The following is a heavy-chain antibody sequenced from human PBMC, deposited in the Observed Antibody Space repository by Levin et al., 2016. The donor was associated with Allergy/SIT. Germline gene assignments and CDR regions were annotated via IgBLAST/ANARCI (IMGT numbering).Heavy chain of an antibody. CDR2: IYYSGST. J-gene: IGHJ4*02. CDR3: ARGSGPAAAGL. V-gene: IGHV4-59*01. D-gene: IGHD6-13*01. Sequence: WIRQPPGKGLEWIGYIYYSGSTNYNPSLKSRVTISVDTSKNQFSLKLSSVTAADTAVYYCARGSGPAAAGLWGQGTLVTVSS.